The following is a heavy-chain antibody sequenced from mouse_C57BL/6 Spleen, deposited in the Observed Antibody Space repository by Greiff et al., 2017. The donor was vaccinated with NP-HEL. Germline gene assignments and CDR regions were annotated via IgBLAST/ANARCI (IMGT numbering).Heavy chain of an antibody. D-gene: IGHD2-1*01. CDR1: GYTFTSYW. CDR2: IYPSDSET. J-gene: IGHJ4*01. CDR3: ARSGGIYYGLYAMDY. V-gene: IGHV1-61*01. Sequence: QVQLQQPGAELVRPGSSVKLSCKASGYTFTSYWMDWVKQRPGQGLEWIGNIYPSDSETHYNQKFKDKATLTVDKSSSTAYMPLSSLTSEDSAVYDCARSGGIYYGLYAMDYWGQGTSVTVSS.